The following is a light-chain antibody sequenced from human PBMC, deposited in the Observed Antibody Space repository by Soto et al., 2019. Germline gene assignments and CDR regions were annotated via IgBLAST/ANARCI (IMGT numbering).Light chain of an antibody. CDR3: AAWDDSLSVLVV. Sequence: QSVLTQPPSASGTPGQRVTISCSGSSSNIGSNYVYWYQQLPGTAPKLLIYRNNQRPSGVPDRFSGSKSGTSASLAISGLRSEDEADYYCAAWDDSLSVLVVFGGGTKLPS. V-gene: IGLV1-47*01. CDR1: SSNIGSNY. J-gene: IGLJ2*01. CDR2: RNN.